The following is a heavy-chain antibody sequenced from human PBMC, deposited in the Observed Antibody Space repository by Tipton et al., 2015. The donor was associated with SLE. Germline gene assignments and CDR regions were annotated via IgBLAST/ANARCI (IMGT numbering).Heavy chain of an antibody. CDR1: GGAVIHNY. D-gene: IGHD3-3*01. J-gene: IGHJ3*02. Sequence: TLSLTCSVSGGAVIHNYWSWIRQPPGKGLEWIGYIHSSGTTKYNSSLRSRVTISVDTSKNQFSLRLTSVTAADTAIYYCARTSPPGGDLYGAVLGEAIRLKRGAFDIWDQGTMVTVSS. V-gene: IGHV4-4*09. CDR3: ARTSPPGGDLYGAVLGEAIRLKRGAFDI. CDR2: IHSSGTT.